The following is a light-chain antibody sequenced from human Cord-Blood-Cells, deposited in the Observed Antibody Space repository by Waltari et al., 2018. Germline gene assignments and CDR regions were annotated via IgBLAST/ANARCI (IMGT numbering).Light chain of an antibody. CDR1: QSISSL. CDR2: KAS. V-gene: IGKV1-5*03. Sequence: DIQMTQSPSTLSASVGDRVTITCRASQSISSLLAWYQQKPGKAPKLLIYKASSLESGVPSRFSVSGSETEFTLTISSLQPDDFATYYCQQYNSYSTFGQGTKVEIK. CDR3: QQYNSYST. J-gene: IGKJ1*01.